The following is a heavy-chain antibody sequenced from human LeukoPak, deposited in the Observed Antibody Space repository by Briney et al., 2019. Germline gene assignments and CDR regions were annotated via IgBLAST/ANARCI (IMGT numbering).Heavy chain of an antibody. CDR2: ISSSGSTI. J-gene: IGHJ4*02. V-gene: IGHV3-48*03. CDR1: GFTFSSYE. CDR3: ARSPTGSGWYYFDH. D-gene: IGHD6-19*01. Sequence: PGGSLRLSCAASGFTFSSYEMNWVRQAPGKGLEWVSYISSSGSTIYYADSVKGRFTISRDNAKNSLYLQMNSLRAEDTAVYYCARSPTGSGWYYFDHWGQGTLVTVSS.